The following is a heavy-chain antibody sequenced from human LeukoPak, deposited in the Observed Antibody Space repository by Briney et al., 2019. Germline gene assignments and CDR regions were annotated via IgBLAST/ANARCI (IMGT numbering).Heavy chain of an antibody. V-gene: IGHV4-61*02. CDR1: GGSISSGSYY. J-gene: IGHJ4*02. CDR2: IYTSGST. CDR3: ARDDYGDYHDY. Sequence: SETLSLTCTVSGGSISSGSYYWSWIRQPAGKGLEWIGRIYTSGSTNYNPSLKSRVTISVDTSKNQFSLKLSSVTAVDTAVYYCARDDYGDYHDYWGQGTLVTVSS. D-gene: IGHD4-17*01.